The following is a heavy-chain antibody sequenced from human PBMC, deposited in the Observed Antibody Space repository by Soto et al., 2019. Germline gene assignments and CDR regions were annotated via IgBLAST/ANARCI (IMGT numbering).Heavy chain of an antibody. J-gene: IGHJ4*02. CDR1: GASIGSSNW. V-gene: IGHV4-4*02. Sequence: SETLALTCALSGASIGSSNWWSWVRQPPEKGLEWIGETHHSGPTNYNASLKSRVTISVDKSKNQVSLKLTSVTAADTAVYYCARAVVCVDAFAYRAQGTLDLVSS. CDR3: ARAVVCVDAFAY. CDR2: THHSGPT. D-gene: IGHD2-15*01.